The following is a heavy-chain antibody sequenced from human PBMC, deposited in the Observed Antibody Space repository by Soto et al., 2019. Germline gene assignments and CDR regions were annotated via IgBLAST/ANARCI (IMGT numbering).Heavy chain of an antibody. CDR1: GYTLTELS. Sequence: ASVKGSCKVSGYTLTELSMHWVRQAPGKGLEWMGGFDPEDGETIYAQKFQGRVTMTEDTSTDTAYMELSSLRSEDTAVYYCATPSGGITMVRGVIINEYYFDYWGQGTLVTVSS. CDR2: FDPEDGET. J-gene: IGHJ4*02. V-gene: IGHV1-24*01. CDR3: ATPSGGITMVRGVIINEYYFDY. D-gene: IGHD3-10*01.